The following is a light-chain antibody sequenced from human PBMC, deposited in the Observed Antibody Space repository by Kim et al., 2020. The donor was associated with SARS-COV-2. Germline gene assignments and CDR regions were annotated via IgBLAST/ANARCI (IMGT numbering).Light chain of an antibody. CDR2: RAS. V-gene: IGKV4-1*01. Sequence: ATINGKSSQSVLYSSSNKNYLAWYQQKPGQQPKGLIYRASTRESGVPDRVSGSGYGTEFTLTISSLQAEDVAVYYCQQYYSTPLTFGGGTKVEIK. J-gene: IGKJ4*01. CDR3: QQYYSTPLT. CDR1: QSVLYSSSNKNY.